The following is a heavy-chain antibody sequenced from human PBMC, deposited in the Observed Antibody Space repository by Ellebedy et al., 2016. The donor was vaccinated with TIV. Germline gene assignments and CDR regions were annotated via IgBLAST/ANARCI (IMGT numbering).Heavy chain of an antibody. D-gene: IGHD2-2*01. Sequence: GESLKISCAASGFSFSDYWMSWVRQAPGKGLEWVANIKQDGSEKFYVDSVKGRFTISRDNAKNSMYLQMNSLKGEDTAVYYCARVGAGSTSWYGYHFDYWGQGTLVTVSS. CDR1: GFSFSDYW. J-gene: IGHJ4*02. CDR2: IKQDGSEK. CDR3: ARVGAGSTSWYGYHFDY. V-gene: IGHV3-7*03.